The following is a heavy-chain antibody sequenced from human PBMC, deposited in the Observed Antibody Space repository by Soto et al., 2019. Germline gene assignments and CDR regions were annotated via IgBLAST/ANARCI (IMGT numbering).Heavy chain of an antibody. CDR2: ISGSGGST. J-gene: IGHJ3*02. V-gene: IGHV3-23*01. Sequence: GGSLRLSCAASGFTFSSYAMSWVRQAPGKGLEWVSAISGSGGSTYYADSVKGRFTISRDNSKNTLYLQMNSLRAEDTAVYYCAKDQHGWFLEWLLYPRGDAFDIWGQGTMVTVSS. CDR3: AKDQHGWFLEWLLYPRGDAFDI. CDR1: GFTFSSYA. D-gene: IGHD3-3*01.